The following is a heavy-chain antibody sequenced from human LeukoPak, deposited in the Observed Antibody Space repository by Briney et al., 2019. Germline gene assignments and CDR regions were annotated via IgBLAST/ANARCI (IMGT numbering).Heavy chain of an antibody. V-gene: IGHV1-2*02. Sequence: GASVKVSCKASGYTFTGYYMHWVRQAPGQGLEWMGWINPNSGGTNYAQKFQGRVTMTRDTSISTAYMELSRLRSDDTAVHYCARDRSVTGTVDYWGQGTLVTVSS. J-gene: IGHJ4*02. CDR2: INPNSGGT. CDR1: GYTFTGYY. CDR3: ARDRSVTGTVDY. D-gene: IGHD1-20*01.